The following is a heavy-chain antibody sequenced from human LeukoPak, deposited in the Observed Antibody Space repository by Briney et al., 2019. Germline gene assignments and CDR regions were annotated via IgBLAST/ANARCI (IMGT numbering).Heavy chain of an antibody. Sequence: SETLSLTCTVSGGSINSTSNYWGWIRQPPGKGLEWIGSIYYSGSTSYNPSLKSRVTISVDTSKSQFSLKLSSVTAADTAVYFCARTRVTTRYFDYWGRGTLVTVSS. D-gene: IGHD4-17*01. CDR1: GGSINSTSNY. V-gene: IGHV4-39*07. CDR3: ARTRVTTRYFDY. J-gene: IGHJ4*02. CDR2: IYYSGST.